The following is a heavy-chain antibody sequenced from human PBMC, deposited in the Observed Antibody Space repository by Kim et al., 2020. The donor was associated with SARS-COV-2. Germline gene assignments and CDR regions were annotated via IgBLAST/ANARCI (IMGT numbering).Heavy chain of an antibody. J-gene: IGHJ6*02. CDR1: GYSFTSYW. D-gene: IGHD4-17*01. CDR2: IYPGDSDT. V-gene: IGHV5-51*01. Sequence: GESLKISCKGSGYSFTSYWIGWVRQMPGKGLEWMGIIYPGDSDTRYSPSFQGQVTISADKSISTAYLQWSSLKASDTAMYYCARHGGTREVTTASYYYGMDVWGQGTTVTVSS. CDR3: ARHGGTREVTTASYYYGMDV.